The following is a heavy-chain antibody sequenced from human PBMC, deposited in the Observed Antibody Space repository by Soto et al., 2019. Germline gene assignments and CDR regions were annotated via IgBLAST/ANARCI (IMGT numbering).Heavy chain of an antibody. D-gene: IGHD3-3*01. CDR2: IYWDDDK. V-gene: IGHV2-5*02. J-gene: IGHJ3*02. CDR3: AHHTMGYAFDI. CDR1: GFSLSTSGVG. Sequence: QITLKESGPTLVKPTQTLTLTCTFSGFSLSTSGVGVGWIRQPPGKALEWLALIYWDDDKRYSPSLKSRLTITKDTSKNHVVLTMPNMDPVDTATYYCAHHTMGYAFDIWGQGTMVTVSS.